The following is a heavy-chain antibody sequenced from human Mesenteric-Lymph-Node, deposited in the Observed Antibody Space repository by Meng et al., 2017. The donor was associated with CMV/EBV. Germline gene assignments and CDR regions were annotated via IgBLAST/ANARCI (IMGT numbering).Heavy chain of an antibody. J-gene: IGHJ4*02. CDR1: GSVSGAGNY. CDR3: ARGLRTYGSGAGYDS. D-gene: IGHD3-10*01. Sequence: GSVSGAGNYWSWIRQRPGKGLEWIGYIYYTGSPNYNRSLKSRVSISVDTSKNQFSLKLSSVTAADTAMYYCARGLRTYGSGAGYDSWGQGTLVTVSS. V-gene: IGHV4-61*08. CDR2: IYYTGSP.